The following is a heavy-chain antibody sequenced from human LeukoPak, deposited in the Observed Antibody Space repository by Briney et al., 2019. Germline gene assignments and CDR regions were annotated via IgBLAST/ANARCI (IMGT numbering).Heavy chain of an antibody. J-gene: IGHJ6*03. D-gene: IGHD4-17*01. CDR2: MKQDGSEE. V-gene: IGHV3-7*01. CDR3: ARAGGDPYYYYMDV. CDR1: GFTFSSYW. Sequence: GGSLRLSCAASGFTFSSYWMSWVRQAPGKGLEWVANMKQDGSEEYYVGSVKGRFTISRDNAKNSLYLQMNSLRAEDTAVYYCARAGGDPYYYYMDVWGKGTTVTISS.